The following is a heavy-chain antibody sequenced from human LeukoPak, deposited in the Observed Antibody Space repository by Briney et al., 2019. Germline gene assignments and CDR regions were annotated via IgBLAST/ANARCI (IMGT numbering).Heavy chain of an antibody. J-gene: IGHJ4*02. CDR1: GFTFSSYD. D-gene: IGHD3-22*01. V-gene: IGHV3-23*01. CDR3: AKDSYNYDSSGYSPFDY. Sequence: GGSLRLSCAASGFTFSSYDMSWVRQAPGKGREWVSAISGSGGSTYYADSVKGRFTISRDNSKNTLYLQMNSVRAEDTAVYYCAKDSYNYDSSGYSPFDYWGQGTLVTVSS. CDR2: ISGSGGST.